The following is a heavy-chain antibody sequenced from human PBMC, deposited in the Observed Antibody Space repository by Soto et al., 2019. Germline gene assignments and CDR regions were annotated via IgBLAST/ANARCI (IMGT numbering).Heavy chain of an antibody. D-gene: IGHD3-22*01. J-gene: IGHJ4*02. V-gene: IGHV1-18*01. CDR1: GYTFTSYG. CDR2: ISAYNGNT. CDR3: ARDFSPRDYDSSGYYYADDY. Sequence: EASVKVSCKASGYTFTSYGISWVRQAPGQGLEWMGWISAYNGNTNYAQKLQGRVTMTTDTSTSTAYMGLRSLRSDDTAVYYCARDFSPRDYDSSGYYYADDYWGQGTLVTVSS.